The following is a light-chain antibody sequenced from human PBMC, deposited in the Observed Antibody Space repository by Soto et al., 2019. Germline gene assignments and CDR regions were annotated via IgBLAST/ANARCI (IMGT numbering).Light chain of an antibody. CDR2: LEGSGSY. V-gene: IGLV4-60*02. Sequence: QPVLTQSSSASASQGSSVKLTCTLSGGHSSYIIAWHQQQPGKAPRYLMKLEGSGSYNKGSGVPDRFSGSSSGADRYLTISNLQFEDEADYYCETWDSNSWVFGGGTKLTVL. J-gene: IGLJ3*02. CDR3: ETWDSNSWV. CDR1: GGHSSYI.